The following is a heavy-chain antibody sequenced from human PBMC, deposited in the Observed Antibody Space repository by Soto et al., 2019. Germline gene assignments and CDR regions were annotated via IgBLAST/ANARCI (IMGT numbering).Heavy chain of an antibody. J-gene: IGHJ4*02. CDR2: INPNSGGT. CDR1: GCTFTGYY. Sequence: ASLTVSCTASGCTFTGYYMHWVRQTPGQGLEWMGWINPNSGGTNYAQKFQGRVTMTRDTSISTAYMELSRLRSDDTAVYYCARALIVVVPAAIGYWGQGTLVTVSS. V-gene: IGHV1-2*02. CDR3: ARALIVVVPAAIGY. D-gene: IGHD2-2*01.